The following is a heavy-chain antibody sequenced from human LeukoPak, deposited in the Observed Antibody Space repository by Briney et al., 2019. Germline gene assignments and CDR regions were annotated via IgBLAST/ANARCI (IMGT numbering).Heavy chain of an antibody. J-gene: IGHJ4*02. D-gene: IGHD6-19*01. V-gene: IGHV3-7*01. CDR2: IDNDGSQR. CDR3: ARRNSGTSWSFDS. Sequence: HPGGSLRLSCEASGFTFNSYWMSWVRQAPGKGLEWVANIDNDGSQRNYIDSVKGRFTISRDNAKASPFPQMNSLSSEDTAVYYCARRNSGTSWSFDSWGQGTLVTVSS. CDR1: GFTFNSYW.